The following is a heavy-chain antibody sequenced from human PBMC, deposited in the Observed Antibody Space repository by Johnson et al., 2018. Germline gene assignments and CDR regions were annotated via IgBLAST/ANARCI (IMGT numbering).Heavy chain of an antibody. CDR1: GFTFSSYA. CDR2: ISGSGGST. Sequence: VQLVQSGGGLVQXGGSLRLSCAASGFTFSSYAMSWVRQAPGKGLEWVSAISGSGGSTYYADSVKGRFTISRDNSKNTLYLQMNSLRAEDTAVYYWAKEKVVVVAATQVGFGMDVWGQGTTVTVSS. D-gene: IGHD2-15*01. CDR3: AKEKVVVVAATQVGFGMDV. J-gene: IGHJ6*02. V-gene: IGHV3-23*04.